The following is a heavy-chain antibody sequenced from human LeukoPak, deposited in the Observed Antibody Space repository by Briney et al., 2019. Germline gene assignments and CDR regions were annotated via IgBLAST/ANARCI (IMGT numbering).Heavy chain of an antibody. CDR3: ARGACSSTSCVPDY. V-gene: IGHV3-48*01. J-gene: IGHJ4*02. Sequence: GGSLRLSCAASGFTFSSYSMNWVRQAPGKGLEWVSYISSSSSTISYADSVKGRFTISRDNAKNSLYLQMNSLRAEATAVYYCARGACSSTSCVPDYWGQGTLVTVSS. CDR1: GFTFSSYS. CDR2: ISSSSSTI. D-gene: IGHD2-2*01.